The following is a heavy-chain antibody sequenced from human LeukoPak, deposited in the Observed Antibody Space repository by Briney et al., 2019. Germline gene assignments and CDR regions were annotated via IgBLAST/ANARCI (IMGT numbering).Heavy chain of an antibody. Sequence: SETLSLTCTVSGGSISSYYWSWIRRPPGKGLEWIGYIYYSGSTNYNPSLKSRVTISVDTSKNQFSLKLSSVTAADTAVYYCARQLLPRYCSSTSCSIAHAFDIWGQGTMVTVSS. J-gene: IGHJ3*02. CDR1: GGSISSYY. CDR2: IYYSGST. CDR3: ARQLLPRYCSSTSCSIAHAFDI. V-gene: IGHV4-59*08. D-gene: IGHD2-2*01.